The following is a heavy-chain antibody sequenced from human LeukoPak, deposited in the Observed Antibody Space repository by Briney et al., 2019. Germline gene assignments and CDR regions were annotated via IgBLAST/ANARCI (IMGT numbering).Heavy chain of an antibody. J-gene: IGHJ4*02. D-gene: IGHD6-19*01. V-gene: IGHV3-74*01. CDR2: INTDGSDT. Sequence: GGSLSLSCAASGFTFRRYWMHWVRQAPGKGPVWVSRINTDGSDTIYADSVKGRFTISRDNAKNTLLLQMNSLRAEDTAVYYCARDESVTGPTTFDYWGQGTLVTVSS. CDR3: ARDESVTGPTTFDY. CDR1: GFTFRRYW.